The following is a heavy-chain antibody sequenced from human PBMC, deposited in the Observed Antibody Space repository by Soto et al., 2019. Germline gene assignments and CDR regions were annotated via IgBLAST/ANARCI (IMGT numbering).Heavy chain of an antibody. V-gene: IGHV3-21*01. CDR3: ARRPSSYDILTGYDWFDP. CDR2: ISSSSSYI. CDR1: GFTLSSYS. Sequence: PGGTLRLSCAASGFTLSSYSMNWVRQAPGKGMEWVSSISSSSSYIYYADSVKGRFTISRDNAKNSLYLQMNSLRAEDTAVYYCARRPSSYDILTGYDWFDPWGQGTLVTVSS. J-gene: IGHJ5*02. D-gene: IGHD3-9*01.